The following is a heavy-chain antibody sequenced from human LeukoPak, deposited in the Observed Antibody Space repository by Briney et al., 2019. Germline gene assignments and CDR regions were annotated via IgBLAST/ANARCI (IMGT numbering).Heavy chain of an antibody. Sequence: GGSLRLSCAASGFTFSSYSMNWVRQAPGKGLEWVSYISSSSTIYYADSVKGRFTISRDNAKNSLYLQMNSLRAEDTAVYYCASLSGCFRDFDYWGQGTLVTVSS. D-gene: IGHD3-9*01. J-gene: IGHJ4*01. V-gene: IGHV3-48*01. CDR1: GFTFSSYS. CDR3: ASLSGCFRDFDY. CDR2: ISSSSTI.